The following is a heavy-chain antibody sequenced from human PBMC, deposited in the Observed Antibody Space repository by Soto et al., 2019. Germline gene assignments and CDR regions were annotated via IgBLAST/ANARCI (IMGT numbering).Heavy chain of an antibody. V-gene: IGHV6-1*01. Sequence: PSQTLSLTCAITGDSASSNSAGWSWVRQSPSRGLEWLGRTYYRSKWYYEYAVSVKSRITINPDTSKNQFSLQLNSVTPEDTAVYYCAREFSPYYNWFDPWGQGTLVTVSS. D-gene: IGHD1-26*01. CDR3: AREFSPYYNWFDP. CDR2: TYYRSKWYY. CDR1: GDSASSNSAG. J-gene: IGHJ5*02.